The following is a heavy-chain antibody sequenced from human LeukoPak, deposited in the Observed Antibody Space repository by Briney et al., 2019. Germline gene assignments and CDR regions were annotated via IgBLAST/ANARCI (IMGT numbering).Heavy chain of an antibody. V-gene: IGHV3-21*01. CDR3: ARDYCSGGSCYSGGFDY. CDR2: ISSSSSYI. CDR1: GFTFSSYS. D-gene: IGHD2-15*01. Sequence: PGGSLRLSCAASGFTFSSYSMNWVRQAPGKGLEWVSSISSSSSYIYYADSVKGRFTISRDNAKNSLYLQMNSLRAEDTAVYYCARDYCSGGSCYSGGFDYWGQGTLVTVS. J-gene: IGHJ4*02.